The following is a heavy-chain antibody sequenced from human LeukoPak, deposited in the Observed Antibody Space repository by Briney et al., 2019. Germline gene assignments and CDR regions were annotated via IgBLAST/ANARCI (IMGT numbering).Heavy chain of an antibody. CDR3: AKDPCSSTSCYAYNFYYYGMDV. Sequence: GGSLRLSCAASGFTFSTYGMHWVRQAPGKGLEWVAVISYDGSNKYYADSVKGRFTISRDNSKNTLYLQMNSLRAEDTALYYCAKDPCSSTSCYAYNFYYYGMDVWGQGTTVTV. J-gene: IGHJ6*02. V-gene: IGHV3-30*18. D-gene: IGHD2-2*01. CDR2: ISYDGSNK. CDR1: GFTFSTYG.